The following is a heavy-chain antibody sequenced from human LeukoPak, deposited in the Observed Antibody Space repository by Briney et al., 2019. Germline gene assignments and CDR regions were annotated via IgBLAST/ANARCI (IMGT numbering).Heavy chain of an antibody. V-gene: IGHV3-33*01. CDR1: GFTFSSYG. CDR3: ARDLPLDYYDSSGYFDY. Sequence: GGSLRLSCAASGFTFSSYGMHWVRQAPCMALEWVAVIWYDGSNKYYADSVKGRFTISRDNSKNTLYLQMNSLRAEDTAVYYCARDLPLDYYDSSGYFDYWGQGTLVTVSS. D-gene: IGHD3-22*01. J-gene: IGHJ4*02. CDR2: IWYDGSNK.